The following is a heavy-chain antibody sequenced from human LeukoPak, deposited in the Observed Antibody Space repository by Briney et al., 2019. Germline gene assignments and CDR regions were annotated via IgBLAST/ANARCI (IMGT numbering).Heavy chain of an antibody. Sequence: PGGSLRLSCAVSGFAVSSNYMSWVRQAPGKGLEWVSVIYRDGNTYYEDSVKGRFTISRDNSNNTLYLQMNSLRVEDTAVYYCARWDYGDRFDYWGQGTLVTVSS. V-gene: IGHV3-53*01. CDR1: GFAVSSNY. J-gene: IGHJ4*02. CDR3: ARWDYGDRFDY. D-gene: IGHD4/OR15-4a*01. CDR2: IYRDGNT.